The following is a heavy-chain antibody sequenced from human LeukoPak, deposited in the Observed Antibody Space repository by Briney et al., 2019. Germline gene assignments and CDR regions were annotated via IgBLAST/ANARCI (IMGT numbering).Heavy chain of an antibody. J-gene: IGHJ6*02. D-gene: IGHD2-21*02. V-gene: IGHV3-7*02. Sequence: GGSLRLSCAASGFTCSSYWMGGVRQAPGKGLEWVANIKQDGSEKYYVDSVKGRFTISRDNAKNSLYLQMNSLRAEDTAVYHCMMSLTAHYDYGMDVWGQGTTVTVSS. CDR3: MMSLTAHYDYGMDV. CDR1: GFTCSSYW. CDR2: IKQDGSEK.